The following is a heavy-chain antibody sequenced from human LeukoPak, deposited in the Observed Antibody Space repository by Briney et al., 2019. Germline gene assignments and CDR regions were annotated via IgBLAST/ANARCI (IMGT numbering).Heavy chain of an antibody. J-gene: IGHJ4*02. CDR3: AKQRTYFDY. D-gene: IGHD3/OR15-3a*01. CDR1: GFTFSTYA. Sequence: GGSLRLSCAASGFTFSTYAMSWVRQAPGKGLEGVSSISGSGGDTHYADSVKGRFTISRDNSKNTLFLQMNSLRAEDTAVYYCAKQRTYFDYWGQGTLVTVSS. V-gene: IGHV3-23*01. CDR2: ISGSGGDT.